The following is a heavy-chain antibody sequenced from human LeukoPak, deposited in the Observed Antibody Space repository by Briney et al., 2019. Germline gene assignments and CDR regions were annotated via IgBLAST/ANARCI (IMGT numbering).Heavy chain of an antibody. CDR1: GGSIASSSYY. D-gene: IGHD3-10*01. J-gene: IGHJ5*01. V-gene: IGHV4-39*02. CDR2: AFRTGTT. CDR3: ARRVGFYGSGSLNYFDP. Sequence: SETLSLTCSVSGGSIASSSYYWGWIRQPPGKGLEWIGSAFRTGTTYYSASLKSRVSISVDTSKNDFALKLASVTAADTAMYFCARRVGFYGSGSLNYFDPWGQGILVSVSS.